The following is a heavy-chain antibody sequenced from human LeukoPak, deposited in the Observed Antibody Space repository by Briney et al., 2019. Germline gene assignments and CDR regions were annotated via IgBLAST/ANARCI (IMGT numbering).Heavy chain of an antibody. CDR1: GGTFSSYA. D-gene: IGHD3-10*01. CDR3: ARDHPMVPGYYYYGMDV. J-gene: IGHJ6*02. CDR2: IIPIFGTA. Sequence: SVKVSCKASGGTFSSYAISWVRQAPGQGLEWMGGIIPIFGTANYAQKFQGRVTITADESTSTAYMELSSLRSEDTAVYYCARDHPMVPGYYYYGMDVWGQGTTVTVSS. V-gene: IGHV1-69*13.